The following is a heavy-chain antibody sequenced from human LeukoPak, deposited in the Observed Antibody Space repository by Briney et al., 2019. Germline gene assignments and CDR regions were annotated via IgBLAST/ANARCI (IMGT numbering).Heavy chain of an antibody. J-gene: IGHJ4*02. CDR3: ARRAYSSSSFDY. V-gene: IGHV4-39*01. D-gene: IGHD6-6*01. CDR1: GGSISSGNHF. Sequence: PSETLSLTCTVSGGSISSGNHFWGWIRPPPGKGLEWIGIIYYSGRTYFNPSLKSRVTISVDTSKNQFSLKLSSVTAADTAVYYCARRAYSSSSFDYWGQGTLVTASS. CDR2: IYYSGRT.